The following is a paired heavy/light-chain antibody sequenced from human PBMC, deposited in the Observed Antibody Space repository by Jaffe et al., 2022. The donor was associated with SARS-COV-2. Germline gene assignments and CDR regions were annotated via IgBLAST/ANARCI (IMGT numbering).Light chain of an antibody. CDR1: SGSVSINHY. CDR3: VFHMASGIWV. CDR2: NTN. V-gene: IGLV8-61*01. Sequence: QTVVTQEPSFSVSPGGTVTLTCGLTSGSVSINHYPSWYQQTPGQAPRTLIYNTNIRSSGVPDRFSGSIVENKAALTITGAQAADESDYYCVFHMASGIWVFGGGTKLTVL. J-gene: IGLJ3*02.
Heavy chain of an antibody. D-gene: IGHD3-10*01. V-gene: IGHV3-30*04. CDR2: LSYDGSNY. J-gene: IGHJ6*03. CDR1: GFTFRSYA. Sequence: QVHLVESGGGVVQPGRSLRLSCAASGFTFRSYAMHWVRQAPGKGLEWIAVLSYDGSNYYYADSVKGRFTISRDNSKDTLYLQMSSLRVEDTAVYYCARDGLYFGSGRRNNYYMDVWGKGTTVTVSS. CDR3: ARDGLYFGSGRRNNYYMDV.